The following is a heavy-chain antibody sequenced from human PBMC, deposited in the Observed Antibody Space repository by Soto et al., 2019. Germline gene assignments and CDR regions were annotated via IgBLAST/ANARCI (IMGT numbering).Heavy chain of an antibody. J-gene: IGHJ4*02. CDR3: VRDRDSTSSENYFDH. V-gene: IGHV3-74*01. CDR1: GFTFSSYA. Sequence: GGSLRLSCAASGFTFSSYAMHWVRQAPGEGLVWVSRLNTDGSSTNYADSVKGRFTISRDNAKNTLYLQMHSLRAEDTAVYYCVRDRDSTSSENYFDHWGQGTLVTVSS. D-gene: IGHD2-2*01. CDR2: LNTDGSST.